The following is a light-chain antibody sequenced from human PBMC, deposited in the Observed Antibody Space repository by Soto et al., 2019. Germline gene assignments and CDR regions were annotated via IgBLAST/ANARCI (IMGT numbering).Light chain of an antibody. J-gene: IGKJ1*01. Sequence: EVVMTQSPATLSMSPGERATLSCRASQSVGNNLAWYQQKPAQAPRLLIHGASTRATGIPARFSGSGSGTEFTLTISILQSEDFAVYYCQQHDNWPRTFGQGTKVEIK. V-gene: IGKV3-15*01. CDR2: GAS. CDR3: QQHDNWPRT. CDR1: QSVGNN.